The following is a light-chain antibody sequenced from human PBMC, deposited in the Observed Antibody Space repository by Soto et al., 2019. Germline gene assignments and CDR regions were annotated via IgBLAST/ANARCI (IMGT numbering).Light chain of an antibody. CDR1: SSNIGTNA. CDR2: NNN. V-gene: IGLV1-44*01. Sequence: VLTQPPSASGTPGQRVTISSSGGSSNIGTNAVNWYQQLPGTAPKLLIYNNNQRPSGVPDRFSGSKSGTSASLAISGLQSEDEADYYCAAWDDSLNGYVFGTGTKVTVL. J-gene: IGLJ1*01. CDR3: AAWDDSLNGYV.